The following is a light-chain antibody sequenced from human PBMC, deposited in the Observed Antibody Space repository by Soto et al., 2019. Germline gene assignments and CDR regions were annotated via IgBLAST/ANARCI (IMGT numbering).Light chain of an antibody. Sequence: EVVLTQSPGTLSLSPGERATLSCRASQSVISSSLAWYQQRPGQAPRLLMYDTSNRAAGIPDRFSGSGSGTDFTLTISRLEPEDFAVYYCQQYGRSPFTFGPGTKVDIK. J-gene: IGKJ3*01. CDR1: QSVISSS. V-gene: IGKV3-20*01. CDR2: DTS. CDR3: QQYGRSPFT.